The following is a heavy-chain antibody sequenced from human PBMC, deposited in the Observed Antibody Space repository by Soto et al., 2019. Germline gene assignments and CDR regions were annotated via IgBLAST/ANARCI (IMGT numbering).Heavy chain of an antibody. CDR2: ITSSGGST. J-gene: IGHJ4*02. CDR3: SKSGDGY. V-gene: IGHV3-23*01. CDR1: RFTFSSYA. Sequence: EVQLLESGGGLVQPGGSLRLSCAASRFTFSSYAMTWVRQASGKGLEWVSTITSSGGSTYYADSVKGRFTISRDNSNNTLYLQMSGLRAEDTAVYYCSKSGDGYWGQGTLVTVSS. D-gene: IGHD3-10*01.